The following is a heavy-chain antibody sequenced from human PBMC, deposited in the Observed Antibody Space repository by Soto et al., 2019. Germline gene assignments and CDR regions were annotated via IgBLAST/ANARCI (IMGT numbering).Heavy chain of an antibody. J-gene: IGHJ5*02. CDR2: IYYSGST. Sequence: PSETLSLTCTVSGGSISSSSYYWGWIRQPPGKGLEWIGSIYYSGSTYYNPSLKSRVTISVDTSKNQFSLKLSSVTAADTAVYYCARLGYSSGWYELGWFDPWGQGTLVTVSS. CDR1: GGSISSSSYY. D-gene: IGHD6-19*01. V-gene: IGHV4-39*01. CDR3: ARLGYSSGWYELGWFDP.